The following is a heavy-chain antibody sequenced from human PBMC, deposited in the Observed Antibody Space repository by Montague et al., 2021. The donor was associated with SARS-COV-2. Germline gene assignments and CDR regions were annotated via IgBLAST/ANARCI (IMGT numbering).Heavy chain of an antibody. CDR3: VRADGWYPCTPHLYYYKGMAL. V-gene: IGHV4-59*01. D-gene: IGHD6-19*01. J-gene: IGHJ6*02. CDR2: VYYSGRS. Sequence: SETLSLICTVSGDSISTSYWAWIRQPPGRGLEWIGYVYYSGRSSYNSSLKSQVTISVDTSKNQVSLNLRSVTAADTAVYFCVRADGWYPCTPHLYYYKGMALWGQGTTVTVSS. CDR1: GDSISTSY.